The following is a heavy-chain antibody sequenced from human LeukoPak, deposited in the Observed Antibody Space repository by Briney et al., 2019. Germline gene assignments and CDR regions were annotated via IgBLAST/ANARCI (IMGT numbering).Heavy chain of an antibody. J-gene: IGHJ4*02. CDR1: GDSINTTDYF. V-gene: IGHV4-39*07. D-gene: IGHD1-26*01. Sequence: PSETLSLTCTVSGDSINTTDYFWGWIRQSPEKGLEWIASIYYDGRTYYNPSVKSRATISIDTSKNHFSLKVGSVTAADTAVYYCARDPGAYWGQGTLVTVSS. CDR2: IYYDGRT. CDR3: ARDPGAY.